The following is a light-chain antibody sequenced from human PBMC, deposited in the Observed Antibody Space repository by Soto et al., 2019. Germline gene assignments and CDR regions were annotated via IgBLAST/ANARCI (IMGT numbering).Light chain of an antibody. V-gene: IGLV2-14*01. CDR2: DVS. J-gene: IGLJ2*01. CDR1: SSDVGGYNY. CDR3: SSYTSSSTVV. Sequence: QSALTQPASVSGSPGQSITIYCTGTSSDVGGYNYVFWYQQHPGKAPKLMIYDVSNRPSGVSNRFSGSKSGNTASLTISGLQAEDEADYYCSSYTSSSTVVFGGGTKVTVL.